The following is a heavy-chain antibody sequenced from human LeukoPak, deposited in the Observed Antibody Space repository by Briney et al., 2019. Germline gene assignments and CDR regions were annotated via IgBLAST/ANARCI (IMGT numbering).Heavy chain of an antibody. J-gene: IGHJ4*02. Sequence: PETLSLTCSVSGYSLSRGYYWAWIRQPPGRGLEWIGTVYHIGNTYYNPSLESRASMSVDTSTNEFSLTLKSVTAADTAVYYCARAGWIITSAIDYWGQGALVTVSS. V-gene: IGHV4-38-2*02. D-gene: IGHD3-22*01. CDR1: GYSLSRGYY. CDR3: ARAGWIITSAIDY. CDR2: VYHIGNT.